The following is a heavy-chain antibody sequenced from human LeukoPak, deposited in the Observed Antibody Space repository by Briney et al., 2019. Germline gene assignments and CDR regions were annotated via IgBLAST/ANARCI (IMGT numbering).Heavy chain of an antibody. CDR1: GFTFSSYG. CDR3: AKDRGYSYGYGS. Sequence: GGSLRLSCAASGFTFSSYGMHWVRQAPGKGLEWVAVISYDGSNKYYADSVKGRFTISRDNSKNTLYLLMNSLRAEDTAVYYCAKDRGYSYGYGSWGQGTLVTVSS. CDR2: ISYDGSNK. V-gene: IGHV3-30*18. D-gene: IGHD5-18*01. J-gene: IGHJ4*02.